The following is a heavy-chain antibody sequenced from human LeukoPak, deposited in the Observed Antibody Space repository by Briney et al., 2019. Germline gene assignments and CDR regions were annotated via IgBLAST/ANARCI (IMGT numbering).Heavy chain of an antibody. J-gene: IGHJ4*02. CDR2: INPNSGGT. CDR3: ARSLIAAAGTFDY. D-gene: IGHD6-13*01. V-gene: IGHV1-2*02. CDR1: GYTFTGCY. Sequence: ASVKVSCKASGYTFTGCYMHWVRQAPGQGLEWMGWINPNSGGTNYAQKFQVRVTMTRDTSISTAYMELSRLRSDDTAVYYCARSLIAAAGTFDYWGQGTLVTVSS.